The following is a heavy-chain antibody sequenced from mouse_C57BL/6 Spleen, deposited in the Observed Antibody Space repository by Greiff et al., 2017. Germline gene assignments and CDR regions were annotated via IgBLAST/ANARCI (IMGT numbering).Heavy chain of an antibody. V-gene: IGHV14-2*01. Sequence: EVQLQQSGAEIVKPGASVKLSCTASGFTIKDYYMHWVKQRTEQGLEWIGRIDPEDGETKYAPKFQGKAPITADNSSNTAYLLLSSLTSEDTAVYYCAETGSSQYYFDYWGQGTTLTVSS. J-gene: IGHJ2*01. D-gene: IGHD1-1*01. CDR2: IDPEDGET. CDR1: GFTIKDYY. CDR3: AETGSSQYYFDY.